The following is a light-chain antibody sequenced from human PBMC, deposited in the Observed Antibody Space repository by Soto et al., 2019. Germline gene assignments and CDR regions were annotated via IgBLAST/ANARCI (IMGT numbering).Light chain of an antibody. CDR3: CSDALGSTLV. V-gene: IGLV2-23*01. Sequence: QSVLTQPASVSGSSGQSITISCTGTSSDVGSDNLVSWHQHHPGKAPKLIIYEGDKRPSGVPKRFSGSKSGNTASLTISGLQADDEADYYWCSDALGSTLVFGGGTKLTVL. CDR2: EGD. J-gene: IGLJ2*01. CDR1: SSDVGSDNL.